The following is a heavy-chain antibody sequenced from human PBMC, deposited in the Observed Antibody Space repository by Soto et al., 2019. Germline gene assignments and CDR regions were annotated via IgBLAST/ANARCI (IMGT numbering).Heavy chain of an antibody. J-gene: IGHJ4*02. CDR3: AGVLAARPWDY. Sequence: GGSLRLSCAASGFTFSSYWMSWVRQAPGKGLEWVANIKQDGSEKYYVDSVKGRFTISRDNAKNSLYLQMNSLRAEDTAVYYCAGVLAARPWDYWGQGTLVTVSS. CDR1: GFTFSSYW. V-gene: IGHV3-7*01. CDR2: IKQDGSEK. D-gene: IGHD6-6*01.